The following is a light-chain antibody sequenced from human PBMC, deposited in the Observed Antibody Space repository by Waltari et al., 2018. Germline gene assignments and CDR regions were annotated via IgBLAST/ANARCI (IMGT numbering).Light chain of an antibody. CDR1: QRVSSNF. J-gene: IGKJ1*01. V-gene: IGKV3-20*01. CDR2: GAS. CDR3: QQYGTSPQT. Sequence: EVVLKQSPGTLSLSPGARATLFCRASQRVSSNFLAWFQQKHGQAPRLLMYGASSRASGIPDRFSGSGSETDFTLTISRLDSEDVAVYYCQQYGTSPQTFGQGTKVEI.